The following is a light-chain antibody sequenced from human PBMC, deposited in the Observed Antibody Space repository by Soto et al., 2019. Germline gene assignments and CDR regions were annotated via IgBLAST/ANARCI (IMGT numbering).Light chain of an antibody. CDR3: QSYDSSLSGYV. CDR1: SSHIGAGYD. J-gene: IGLJ1*01. V-gene: IGLV1-40*01. CDR2: GNS. Sequence: QSVLTQPTSGSVAPGQRVTISCTGSSSHIGAGYDVHWYHQLPGTAPKLLIYGNSNRPSGVPDRFSGSKSGTSASLSITGLQAEDEADYYCQSYDSSLSGYVFGTGTKLTVL.